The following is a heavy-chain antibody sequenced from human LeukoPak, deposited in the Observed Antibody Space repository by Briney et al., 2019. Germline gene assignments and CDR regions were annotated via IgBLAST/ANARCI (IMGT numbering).Heavy chain of an antibody. CDR3: AKEYCGGDCHSDYFDY. CDR1: GFXFSRYG. V-gene: IGHV3-30*18. D-gene: IGHD2-21*02. Sequence: GGSLRLSCEASGFXFSRYGIHWVRQAPGKGLEWLAVISYDGSHKYYEDSVKGRFTISRDNSKNTLYLQMNSLRAEDTAVYYCAKEYCGGDCHSDYFDYWGQGTLVTVSS. CDR2: ISYDGSHK. J-gene: IGHJ4*02.